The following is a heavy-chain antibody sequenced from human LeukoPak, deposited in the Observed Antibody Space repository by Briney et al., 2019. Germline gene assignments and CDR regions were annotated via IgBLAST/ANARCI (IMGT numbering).Heavy chain of an antibody. D-gene: IGHD2-2*01. CDR3: ARVLGCSSTSCATDDAFDI. CDR2: INHSGST. V-gene: IGHV4-34*01. J-gene: IGHJ3*02. CDR1: GGSFSGYY. Sequence: SETLSLTCAVYGGSFSGYYWSWIRQPPGKGLEWIGEINHSGSTNYNPSLKSRVTISVDTSKNQLSLKLSSVTAADTAVYYCARVLGCSSTSCATDDAFDIWGQGTMVTVSS.